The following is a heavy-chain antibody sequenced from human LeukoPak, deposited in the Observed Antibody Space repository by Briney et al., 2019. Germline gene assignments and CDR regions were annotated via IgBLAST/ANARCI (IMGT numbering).Heavy chain of an antibody. CDR3: AREELKSFDN. Sequence: PGGSLRLSCAASGFTFSSYAMTWVRQAPGKGLEWVSAISGGGGSTYYADSVKGRFTISRDDSKNTLYLQMNSLRAEDTAVYYCAREELKSFDNWGQGTLVTVSS. V-gene: IGHV3-23*01. CDR2: ISGGGGST. CDR1: GFTFSSYA. J-gene: IGHJ4*02. D-gene: IGHD2/OR15-2a*01.